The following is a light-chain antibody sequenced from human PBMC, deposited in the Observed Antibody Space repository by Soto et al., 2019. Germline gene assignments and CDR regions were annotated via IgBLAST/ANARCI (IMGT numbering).Light chain of an antibody. Sequence: EIVMTQSPATLSVSPGERATLSCRASQSVSNKLAWYQQKPGQAPRLLIYHASIRATGIPARFSGSGSGTEFPLTISSLQSEDFAIYYCQHYNNWPPGTFGQGTKVEIK. V-gene: IGKV3-15*01. CDR2: HAS. CDR3: QHYNNWPPGT. CDR1: QSVSNK. J-gene: IGKJ1*01.